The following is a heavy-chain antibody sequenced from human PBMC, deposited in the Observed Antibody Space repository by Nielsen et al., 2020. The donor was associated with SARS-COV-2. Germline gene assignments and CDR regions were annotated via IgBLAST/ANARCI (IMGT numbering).Heavy chain of an antibody. Sequence: GGSLRLSCAASGFTFSSYGMSWVRQAPGKGLEWVSAISDSGGSTYYADSVKGRFTISRDNAKNSLYLQMNSLRAEDTAVYYCASENFWSGYYSSNWFDPWGQGTLVTVSS. CDR2: ISDSGGST. J-gene: IGHJ5*02. V-gene: IGHV3-23*01. D-gene: IGHD3-3*01. CDR1: GFTFSSYG. CDR3: ASENFWSGYYSSNWFDP.